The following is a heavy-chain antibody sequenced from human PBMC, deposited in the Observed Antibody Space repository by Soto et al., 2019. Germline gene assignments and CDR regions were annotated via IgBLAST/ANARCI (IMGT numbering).Heavy chain of an antibody. D-gene: IGHD3-16*01. J-gene: IGHJ4*02. CDR1: GGSISSSSYY. V-gene: IGHV4-39*01. Sequence: KTSETLSLTCTVSGGSISSSSYYWGWIRQPPGKGLEWIGSIYYSGSTYYNPSLKSRVTISVDTSKNQFSLKLSSVTAADTAVYYCARYEYPVGNFDYWGQGTLVTVSS. CDR2: IYYSGST. CDR3: ARYEYPVGNFDY.